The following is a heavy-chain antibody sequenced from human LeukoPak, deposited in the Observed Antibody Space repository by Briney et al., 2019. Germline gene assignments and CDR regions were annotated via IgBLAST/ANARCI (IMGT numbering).Heavy chain of an antibody. CDR3: ARDQGDYDFWSGYYNWFDP. CDR2: IYTSGTT. Sequence: SETLSLTCTVPGGSIRTYYWSWSRQPPGKGLGWIGRIYTSGTTNYNPSLNSRVTMSLATSKNQFSPKLTSVTAADTAVYYRARDQGDYDFWSGYYNWFDPWGQGTLVTVSS. V-gene: IGHV4-4*07. D-gene: IGHD3-3*01. J-gene: IGHJ5*02. CDR1: GGSIRTYY.